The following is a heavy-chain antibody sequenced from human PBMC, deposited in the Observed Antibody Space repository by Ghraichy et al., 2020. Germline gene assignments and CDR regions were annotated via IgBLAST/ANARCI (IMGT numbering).Heavy chain of an antibody. J-gene: IGHJ4*02. CDR3: ARGRGRSIDY. CDR2: IYHSGST. Sequence: LNISCAVSGGSISSGGYSWSWIRQPPGKGLEWIGYIYHSGSTYYNPSLKSRVTISVDRSKNQFSLKLSSVTAADTAVYYCARGRGRSIDYWGQGTLVTVSS. V-gene: IGHV4-30-2*01. CDR1: GGSISSGGYS.